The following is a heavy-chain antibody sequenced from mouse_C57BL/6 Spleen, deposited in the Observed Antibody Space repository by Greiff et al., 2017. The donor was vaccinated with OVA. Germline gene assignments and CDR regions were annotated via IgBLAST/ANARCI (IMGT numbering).Heavy chain of an antibody. CDR1: GYSITSGYY. CDR2: ISYDGSN. Sequence: VQLKESGPGLVKPSQSLSLTCSVTGYSITSGYYWNWIRQFPGNKLEWMGYISYDGSNNYNPSLKNRISITRDTSKNPLFLKLKSVTTEDTATYYCARGGPRYVDVWGTGTTVTVSS. J-gene: IGHJ1*03. CDR3: ARGGPRYVDV. V-gene: IGHV3-6*01.